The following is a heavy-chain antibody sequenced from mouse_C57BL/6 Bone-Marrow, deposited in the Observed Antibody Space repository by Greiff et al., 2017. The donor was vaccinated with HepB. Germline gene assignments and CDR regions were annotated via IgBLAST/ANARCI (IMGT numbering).Heavy chain of an antibody. J-gene: IGHJ3*01. Sequence: VQLQQSGPELVKPGASVKISCKASGYTFTDYYMNWVKQSHGKSLEWIGDINPNNGGTSYNQKFKGKATLTVDKSSSTAYMELRSLTSEDSAVYYCARERGPYDGLFAYWGQGTLVTVSA. CDR2: INPNNGGT. V-gene: IGHV1-26*01. CDR3: ARERGPYDGLFAY. CDR1: GYTFTDYY. D-gene: IGHD2-3*01.